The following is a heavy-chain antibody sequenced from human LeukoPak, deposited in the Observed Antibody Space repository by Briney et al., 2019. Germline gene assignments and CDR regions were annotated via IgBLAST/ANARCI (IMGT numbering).Heavy chain of an antibody. Sequence: GGSLRLSCAASGFTFGSYDMNWVRQAPGKGLEWTSYISITGATIYYADSVEGRFTISRENAKNSLYLQMNSLRADDTAVYYCASYPWSSSWYIAHWGQGTLVTVSS. CDR1: GFTFGSYD. CDR2: ISITGATI. V-gene: IGHV3-48*03. D-gene: IGHD6-13*01. J-gene: IGHJ4*02. CDR3: ASYPWSSSWYIAH.